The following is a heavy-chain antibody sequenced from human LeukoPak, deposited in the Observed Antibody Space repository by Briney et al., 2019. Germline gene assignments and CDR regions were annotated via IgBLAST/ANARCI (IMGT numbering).Heavy chain of an antibody. Sequence: GGSLRLSCAASGFTFDDYGMSWVRQAPGKGLEWVGRIKSKADGGTTDFAAPVQGRIAISRDDSKNTLYLQMNSLKTEDAAVYYCTTYYAHFGMDVWGHGTTVTVSS. CDR2: IKSKADGGTT. V-gene: IGHV3-15*01. J-gene: IGHJ6*02. CDR1: GFTFDDYG. D-gene: IGHD1-26*01. CDR3: TTYYAHFGMDV.